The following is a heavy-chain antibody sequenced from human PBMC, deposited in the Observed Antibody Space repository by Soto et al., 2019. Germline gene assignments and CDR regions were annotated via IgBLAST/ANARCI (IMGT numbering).Heavy chain of an antibody. CDR1: GGSISSSNW. CDR3: ARDLAYYYYGMDV. CDR2: IYHSGST. V-gene: IGHV4-4*02. J-gene: IGHJ6*02. Sequence: PSETLSLTCAVSGGSISSSNWWSWVRQPPGKGLEWIGEIYHSGSTNYNPSLKSRVTISVDKSKNQFSLKLSSVTAADTAVYYCARDLAYYYYGMDVWGQGTTVTVSS.